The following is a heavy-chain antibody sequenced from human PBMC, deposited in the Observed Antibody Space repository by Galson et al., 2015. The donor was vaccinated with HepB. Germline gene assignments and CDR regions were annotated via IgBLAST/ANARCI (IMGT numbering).Heavy chain of an antibody. J-gene: IGHJ4*02. Sequence: SLRLSCAASGFTFSSHSMNWVRQAPGKGLEWASSIGSSGNYMYYADSVKGRFTISRDNAKNSLYLQMNSLRAEDTALYYCARDIQWLETTFDSWGQGTLVTVS. V-gene: IGHV3-21*06. D-gene: IGHD6-19*01. CDR1: GFTFSSHS. CDR3: ARDIQWLETTFDS. CDR2: IGSSGNYM.